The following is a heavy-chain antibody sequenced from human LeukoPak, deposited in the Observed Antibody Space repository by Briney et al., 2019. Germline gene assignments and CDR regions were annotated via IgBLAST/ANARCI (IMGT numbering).Heavy chain of an antibody. D-gene: IGHD3-3*01. Sequence: SETLSLTCTVSGGSISSGDYYWSWIRQHPGKGLEWIGYTHYSGNAYYNPSLESRVTISVDTSKSQFSLRLSSVTAGDTAVYYCARAILTPSGFVWHFDLWGRGTLVTVSS. CDR2: THYSGNA. V-gene: IGHV4-31*03. CDR1: GGSISSGDYY. J-gene: IGHJ2*01. CDR3: ARAILTPSGFVWHFDL.